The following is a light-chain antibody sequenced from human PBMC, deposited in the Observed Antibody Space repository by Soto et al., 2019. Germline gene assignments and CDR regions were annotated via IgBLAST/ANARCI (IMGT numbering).Light chain of an antibody. CDR3: LPSYTFPFS. Sequence: DIQMTQSPFSLSASVGDTVTLTCRASQDISNYLKCLHQKPGKSPKLLIYAASTLQTGVTSRLSGSESGTDFTLPVSSLQPEAFAIYFCLPSYTFPFSFG. J-gene: IGKJ5*01. CDR1: QDISNY. V-gene: IGKV1-39*01. CDR2: AAS.